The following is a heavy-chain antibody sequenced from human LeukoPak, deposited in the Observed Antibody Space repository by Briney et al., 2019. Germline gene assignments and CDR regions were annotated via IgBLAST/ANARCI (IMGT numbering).Heavy chain of an antibody. V-gene: IGHV3-30-3*01. CDR1: GFTFSNYA. CDR3: AKDSYGMDV. Sequence: GGSLRLSCAASGFTFSNYAMHWVRQAPGKGLEWVAVISYDGSNKYYADSVKGRFTISRDNSKNTLYLQMNSLRAEDTAVYYCAKDSYGMDVWGQGTTVTVSS. J-gene: IGHJ6*02. CDR2: ISYDGSNK.